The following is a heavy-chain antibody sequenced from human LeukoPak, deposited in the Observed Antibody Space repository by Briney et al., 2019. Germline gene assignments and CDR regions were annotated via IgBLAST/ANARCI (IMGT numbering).Heavy chain of an antibody. CDR1: GGTFSSYA. CDR3: ARADPYIAAAQFQWRENWFDP. Sequence: GASVNVSCKASGGTFSSYAISWVRQAPGQGLEWMGGIIPIFGTANYAQKFQGRVTITADESTSTAYMELSSLRSEDTAVYYCARADPYIAAAQFQWRENWFDPWGQGTLVTVSS. D-gene: IGHD6-13*01. V-gene: IGHV1-69*13. CDR2: IIPIFGTA. J-gene: IGHJ5*02.